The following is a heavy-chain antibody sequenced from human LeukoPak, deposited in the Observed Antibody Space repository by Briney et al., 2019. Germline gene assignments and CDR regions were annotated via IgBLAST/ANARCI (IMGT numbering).Heavy chain of an antibody. CDR1: GGSISSSSYY. Sequence: SETLSLTCTVSGGSISSSSYYWGWIRQPPGKGREWIGSIYYSGSTYYNPSLKSRVTISVDTSKKQFSLKLSSATAARPALYSCARQNRAAANKIIDYWGQRTLVTVSS. D-gene: IGHD6-13*01. J-gene: IGHJ4*02. V-gene: IGHV4-39*01. CDR2: IYYSGST. CDR3: ARQNRAAANKIIDY.